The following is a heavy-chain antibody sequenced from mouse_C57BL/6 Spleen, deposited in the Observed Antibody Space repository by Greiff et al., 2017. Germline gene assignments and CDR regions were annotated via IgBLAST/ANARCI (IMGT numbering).Heavy chain of an antibody. CDR3: ASHIFYTSVIENYFDF. J-gene: IGHJ2*01. D-gene: IGHD1-1*01. CDR2: INPSSGYT. Sequence: QVQLQQSGAELAKPGASVKLSCKASGYTFTSYWMHWVKQRPGQGLEWIGYINPSSGYTKYNQKFKDKATLTAEKSSSTAYMQLSIRTYAYSEVSFFASHIFYTSVIENYFDFWGTGTTLTVSS. V-gene: IGHV1-7*01. CDR1: GYTFTSYW.